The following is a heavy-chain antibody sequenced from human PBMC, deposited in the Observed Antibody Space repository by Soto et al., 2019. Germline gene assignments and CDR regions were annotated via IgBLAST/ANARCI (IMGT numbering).Heavy chain of an antibody. Sequence: EVQLSESGGDLVQPRGSLRLSCAASRFTFNNYGMIWVRQAPGKGLEWVSAITNSGGNTFYADSVKGRFTISRDNSKNTLYLQMNSLRAEDTAVYYCARLGSGSNSDYWGQGTLVTVSS. J-gene: IGHJ4*02. V-gene: IGHV3-23*01. CDR1: RFTFNNYG. D-gene: IGHD1-26*01. CDR2: ITNSGGNT. CDR3: ARLGSGSNSDY.